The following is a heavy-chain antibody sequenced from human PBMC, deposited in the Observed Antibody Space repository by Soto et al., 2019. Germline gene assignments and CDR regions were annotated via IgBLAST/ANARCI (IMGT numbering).Heavy chain of an antibody. CDR2: ISSSSSTI. CDR1: GFTFSSHA. CDR3: ARDSTNRWYSSGWWPDAFDI. V-gene: IGHV3-48*01. D-gene: IGHD6-19*01. J-gene: IGHJ3*02. Sequence: GGSLRLSCSASGFTFSSHAMHWVRQAPGKGLEYVSYISSSSSTIYYADSVKGRFTISRDNSKNTLYLQMNSLRAEDTAVYYCARDSTNRWYSSGWWPDAFDIWGQGTMVTVSS.